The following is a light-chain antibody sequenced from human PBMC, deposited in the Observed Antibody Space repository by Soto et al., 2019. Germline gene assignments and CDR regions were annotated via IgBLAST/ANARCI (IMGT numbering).Light chain of an antibody. CDR2: GAS. J-gene: IGKJ5*01. V-gene: IGKV3-15*01. CDR3: QQYNNWPPVT. CDR1: QSVSSN. Sequence: EIVMTQSPATLSVSPGERATLSCRASQSVSSNLAWYQQKPGQAPRLLIYGASTRATGIPARFSGSGSGTEFTRTISSLQSEDYAVYYCQQYNNWPPVTFGQGTRLEIK.